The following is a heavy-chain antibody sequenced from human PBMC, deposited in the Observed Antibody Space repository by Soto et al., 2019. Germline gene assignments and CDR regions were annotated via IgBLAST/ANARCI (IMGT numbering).Heavy chain of an antibody. CDR1: GFTFRSFG. CDR3: VKDSKSSGWYYFDS. Sequence: QVRLVESGGGVVQPERSLRLTCAASGFTFRSFGIHWVRQAPGRGLEWVAVISYDGRDKHFTDSVEGRFTISRDNSLNTVYLQMNRLTSEDAGVYYCVKDSKSSGWYYFDSWGQGTPVSVSS. V-gene: IGHV3-30*18. D-gene: IGHD6-19*01. J-gene: IGHJ4*02. CDR2: ISYDGRDK.